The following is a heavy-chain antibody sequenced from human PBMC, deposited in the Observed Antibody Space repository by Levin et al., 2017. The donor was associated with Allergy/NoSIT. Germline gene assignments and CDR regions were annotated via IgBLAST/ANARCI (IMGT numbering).Heavy chain of an antibody. CDR2: ITSSSTYI. J-gene: IGHJ6*02. CDR3: ARDRSSRDYYYYYGMDV. V-gene: IGHV3-21*01. Sequence: NPGESLKISCAASGFTFSNYGMNWVRQAPGKGLEWVSSITSSSTYIYYADSVKGRFTVSRDNAKNSLYLQMNSLRAEDTAVYYCARDRSSRDYYYYYGMDVWGQGTTVTVSS. CDR1: GFTFSNYG. D-gene: IGHD6-13*01.